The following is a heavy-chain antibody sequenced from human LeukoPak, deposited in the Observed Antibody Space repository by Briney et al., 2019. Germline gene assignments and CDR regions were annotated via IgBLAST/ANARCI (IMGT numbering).Heavy chain of an antibody. CDR3: VRGTYYYDSSDYYYFPY. J-gene: IGHJ4*02. V-gene: IGHV3-33*01. D-gene: IGHD3-22*01. CDR1: GFTFSSYG. CDR2: IWYDGNSK. Sequence: PARSLRLSCAASGFTFSSYGMHWVRQAPGKGLEWVAVIWYDGNSKFYAGSVKGRFTISRDNSKNTLYLQMNSLGAEDTAVYYCVRGTYYYDSSDYYYFPYWGQGTPVTVSS.